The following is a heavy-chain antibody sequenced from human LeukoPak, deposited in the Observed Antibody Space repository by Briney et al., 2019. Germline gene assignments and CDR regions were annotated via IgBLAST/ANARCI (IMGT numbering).Heavy chain of an antibody. V-gene: IGHV3-7*05. J-gene: IGHJ4*02. CDR3: ARHQLAVAATFDY. D-gene: IGHD6-19*01. Sequence: QPGGSLRVSCAASGFTFSSYAMSWVRQAPGKGLEWVAKINQDGSEKYHVDSVKGRFTISRDNAKNSLYLQMNSLRAEDTAVYYCARHQLAVAATFDYWGQGTLVTVSS. CDR1: GFTFSSYA. CDR2: INQDGSEK.